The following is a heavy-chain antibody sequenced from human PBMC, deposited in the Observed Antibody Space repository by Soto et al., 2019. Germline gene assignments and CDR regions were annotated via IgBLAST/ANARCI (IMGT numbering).Heavy chain of an antibody. Sequence: EVQLVESGGGLVQPGGSLRLSCAASGFTFSSYSMNWVRQAPGKGLEWVSYIDSSITAIYYADSVKGRFTISRDNAQNSLHLQMNSLRDEDTAVYYCAKDLPLARWVGGMDVWGPGTTVTDSS. CDR3: AKDLPLARWVGGMDV. CDR2: IDSSITAI. CDR1: GFTFSSYS. D-gene: IGHD1-26*01. V-gene: IGHV3-48*02. J-gene: IGHJ6*02.